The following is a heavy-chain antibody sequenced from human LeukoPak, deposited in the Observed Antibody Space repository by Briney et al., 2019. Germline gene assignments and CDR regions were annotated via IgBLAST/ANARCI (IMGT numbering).Heavy chain of an antibody. Sequence: GGSLGLSCSASGFTFSSYAMSWVRQAPGKGLEWVSAISGSGGSTYYADSVKGRFTISRDNSKNTLYLQMNSLRAEDTAVYYCAKDPGYSYGSFFDYWGQGTLVTVSS. D-gene: IGHD5-18*01. V-gene: IGHV3-23*01. CDR3: AKDPGYSYGSFFDY. CDR1: GFTFSSYA. J-gene: IGHJ4*02. CDR2: ISGSGGST.